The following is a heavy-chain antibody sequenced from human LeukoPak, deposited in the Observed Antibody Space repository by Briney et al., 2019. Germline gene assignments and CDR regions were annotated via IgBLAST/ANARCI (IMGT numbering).Heavy chain of an antibody. CDR3: ARGVAVAAFSAFDV. Sequence: GGSLRLSCADSGFTFSNYNMNWVRQAPGKGLEWVSYISSSSSTILYADSVKGRFTISRDNAKNSLYLQMNSLRAEDTAVYCCARGVAVAAFSAFDVWGQGTMVTVSS. J-gene: IGHJ3*01. D-gene: IGHD6-19*01. CDR1: GFTFSNYN. CDR2: ISSSSSTI. V-gene: IGHV3-48*01.